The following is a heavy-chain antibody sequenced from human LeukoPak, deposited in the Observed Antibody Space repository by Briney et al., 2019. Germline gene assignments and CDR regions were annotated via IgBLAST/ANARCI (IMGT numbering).Heavy chain of an antibody. CDR2: INHSGST. CDR1: GGSFSGYY. D-gene: IGHD3-3*01. J-gene: IGHJ4*02. CDR3: ARLPARRGYYDFWSGYSYSDY. V-gene: IGHV4-34*01. Sequence: SETLSLTCAVYGGSFSGYYWSWIRQPPGKGLEWIGEINHSGSTNYNPSLKSRVTISVDTSKNQFSLKLSSVTAADTAVYYCARLPARRGYYDFWSGYSYSDYWGQGTLVTVSS.